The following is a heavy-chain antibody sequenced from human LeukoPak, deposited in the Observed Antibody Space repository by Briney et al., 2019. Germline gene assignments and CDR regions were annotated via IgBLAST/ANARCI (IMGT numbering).Heavy chain of an antibody. CDR1: GFTFSSYG. V-gene: IGHV3-33*06. CDR3: AKGPPPFGGVIVY. Sequence: PGRSLRLSCAASGFTFSSYGMHWVRQAPGKGLEWVAVIWYDGSNKYYAHSVKGRFTISRDNSKNTLYLQMNSLRAEDTAVYYCAKGPPPFGGVIVYWGQGTLVTVSS. D-gene: IGHD3-16*02. J-gene: IGHJ4*02. CDR2: IWYDGSNK.